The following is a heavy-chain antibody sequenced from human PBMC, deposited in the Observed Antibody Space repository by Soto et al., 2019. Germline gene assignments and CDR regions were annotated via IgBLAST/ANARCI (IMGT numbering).Heavy chain of an antibody. CDR1: GFTFSSYA. J-gene: IGHJ6*02. V-gene: IGHV3-23*01. CDR2: ISGSGGST. Sequence: LRLSCAASGFTFSSYAMSCVRQAPGKGLEWVSAISGSGGSTYYADSVKGRFTISRDNSKNTLYLQMNSLRAEDTAEYYCAKGTPPRGYYYYAMDVWGQGTTVTVSS. D-gene: IGHD1-1*01. CDR3: AKGTPPRGYYYYAMDV.